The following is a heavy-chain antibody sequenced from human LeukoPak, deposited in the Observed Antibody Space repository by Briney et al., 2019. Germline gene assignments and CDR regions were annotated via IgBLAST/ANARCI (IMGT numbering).Heavy chain of an antibody. V-gene: IGHV1-69*05. CDR2: IIPIFGTA. CDR1: GGIFSSYA. D-gene: IGHD3-3*01. CDR3: ARGGWSGYYYMDV. J-gene: IGHJ6*03. Sequence: SVKVSCKASGGIFSSYAISWVRQAPGQGLEWMGGIIPIFGTANYAQKFQGRVTITTDESTSTAYMELSSLRSEDTAVYYCARGGWSGYYYMDVWGKGTTVTVSS.